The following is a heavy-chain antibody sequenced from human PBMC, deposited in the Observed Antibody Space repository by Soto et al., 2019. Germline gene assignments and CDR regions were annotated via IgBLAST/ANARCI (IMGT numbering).Heavy chain of an antibody. CDR1: GGTFSSHV. J-gene: IGHJ4*02. Sequence: QVQLVQSGAEVKKPGSSVKVSCKTSGGTFSSHVISWVRQAPGQGLEWMGGVIPIFGTTNYAQKFQGRVAIAADKSTSTDYMELSAVRPEDTAVYYCASLKVDDTRGYYIDYWGQGTLVTVSS. CDR2: VIPIFGTT. D-gene: IGHD3-22*01. V-gene: IGHV1-69*06. CDR3: ASLKVDDTRGYYIDY.